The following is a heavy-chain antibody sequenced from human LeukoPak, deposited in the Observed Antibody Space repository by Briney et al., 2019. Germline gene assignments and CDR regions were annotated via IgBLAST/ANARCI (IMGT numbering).Heavy chain of an antibody. Sequence: SETLSLTCTVSGGSISSYYWSWIRQPPGKGLEWIGYIYYSGSTNYNPSLKSRVTISVDTSKNQFSLKLSSVTAADTAMYYCARLNRRFGELLSYYGMDVWGQGTTVTVSS. D-gene: IGHD3-10*01. V-gene: IGHV4-59*01. CDR3: ARLNRRFGELLSYYGMDV. J-gene: IGHJ6*02. CDR2: IYYSGST. CDR1: GGSISSYY.